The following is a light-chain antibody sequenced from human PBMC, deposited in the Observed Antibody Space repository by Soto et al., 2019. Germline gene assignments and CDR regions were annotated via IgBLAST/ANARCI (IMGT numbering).Light chain of an antibody. V-gene: IGKV1-12*01. Sequence: DRVTDGEQASQDISNYLNWYQQKPGKAPKIMIYAASTLQSGVPSRFSGSGSGTDFALTISSQQPEDFATYYWQQHNSFAPTFGGGTKVDIK. CDR3: QQHNSFAPT. J-gene: IGKJ4*01. CDR1: QDISNY. CDR2: AAS.